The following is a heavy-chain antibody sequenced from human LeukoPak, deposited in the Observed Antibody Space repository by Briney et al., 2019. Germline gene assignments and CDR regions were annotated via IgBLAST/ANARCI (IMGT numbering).Heavy chain of an antibody. CDR1: GGSISSYY. CDR3: ARTIGLMVYAGMLDWFDP. Sequence: SETLSLTCTVSGGSISSYYLSWIRQPAGKGLEWIGRIYTSGSTNYNPSLKSRVTMSVDTSKNQFSLKLSSVTAADTAVYYCARTIGLMVYAGMLDWFDPWGQGTLVTVSS. V-gene: IGHV4-4*07. J-gene: IGHJ5*02. D-gene: IGHD2-8*01. CDR2: IYTSGST.